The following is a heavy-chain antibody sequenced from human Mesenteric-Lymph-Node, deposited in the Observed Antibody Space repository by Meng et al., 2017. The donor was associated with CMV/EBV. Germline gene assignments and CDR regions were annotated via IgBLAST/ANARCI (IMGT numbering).Heavy chain of an antibody. V-gene: IGHV3-48*04. CDR3: AREAVAAALSYGMDV. J-gene: IGHJ6*02. CDR2: ISSSSSTI. CDR1: GFTFSSYS. D-gene: IGHD6-13*01. Sequence: GESLKISCAASGFTFSSYSMNWVRQAPGKGLEWVSYISSSSSTIYYADSVKGRFTISRDNAKNTLYLQMNSLRAEDTAVYYCAREAVAAALSYGMDVWGQGTTVTVSS.